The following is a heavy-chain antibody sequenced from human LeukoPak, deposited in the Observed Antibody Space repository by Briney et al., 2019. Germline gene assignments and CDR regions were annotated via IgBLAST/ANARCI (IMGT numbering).Heavy chain of an antibody. V-gene: IGHV1-18*01. CDR2: ISAYNGNT. CDR3: ARDPGIAAAGTWYFQH. CDR1: GYTFTSYG. J-gene: IGHJ1*01. Sequence: GASVKVSCKASGYTFTSYGISWVRQAPGQGLEWMGWISAYNGNTNYAQKLQGRVTMTTDTSTSTAYMELRSLRSDDTAAYYCARDPGIAAAGTWYFQHWGQGTLVTVSS. D-gene: IGHD6-13*01.